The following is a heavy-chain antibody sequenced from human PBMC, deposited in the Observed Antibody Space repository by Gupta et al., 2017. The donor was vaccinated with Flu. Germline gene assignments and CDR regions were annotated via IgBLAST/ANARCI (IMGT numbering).Heavy chain of an antibody. CDR2: ISSDGYNR. J-gene: IGHJ4*02. D-gene: IGHD1-26*01. V-gene: IGHV3-30*18. CDR3: AKGGAPNSGSYYLDY. Sequence: QVQLVESGGGVVQPGRSLRLSCAVSGFTFSTYGMHWVRQAPVTGLGWVAGISSDGYNRYYADSMKGRFTISRDNSKNTLYLQVSSLRPEDTAVYYCAKGGAPNSGSYYLDYWGQGTLVTVSS. CDR1: GFTFSTYG.